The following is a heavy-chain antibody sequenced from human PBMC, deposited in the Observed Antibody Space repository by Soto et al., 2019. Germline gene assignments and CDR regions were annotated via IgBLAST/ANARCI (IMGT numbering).Heavy chain of an antibody. J-gene: IGHJ4*02. D-gene: IGHD2-8*01. CDR3: ARTNGAYSNYFDY. V-gene: IGHV3-21*01. Sequence: EVQLVESGGGLVKPGGSLRLSCAAHRFTFSSYSIVWVRQAPEKGLEWVSSIGGSSGHIYYADSLKGRFTISRDNAKNSLYLQMNSLRVDDTAVYYCARTNGAYSNYFDYWGQGTLVTVSP. CDR2: IGGSSGHI. CDR1: RFTFSSYS.